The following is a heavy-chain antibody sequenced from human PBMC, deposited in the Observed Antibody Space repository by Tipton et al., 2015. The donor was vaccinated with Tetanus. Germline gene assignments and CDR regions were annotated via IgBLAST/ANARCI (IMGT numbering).Heavy chain of an antibody. CDR1: GGSISSYY. J-gene: IGHJ3*02. V-gene: IGHV4-4*07. D-gene: IGHD3-3*01. CDR3: ARGRFLECLLYDTYDAFDI. Sequence: TLSLTCTVSGGSISSYYWSWIRQPAGKGLEWIGRIYTSGSTNYNPSLKSRVTMSVDTSKNQFSLKLSSVTAADTAVYYCARGRFLECLLYDTYDAFDIWGQGTMATVSS. CDR2: IYTSGST.